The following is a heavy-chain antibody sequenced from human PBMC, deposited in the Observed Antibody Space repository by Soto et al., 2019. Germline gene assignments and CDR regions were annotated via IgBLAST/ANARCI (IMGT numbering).Heavy chain of an antibody. Sequence: GGSLRLSCAASGFTFSNAWLTWVRQAPGKGLEWVGRIKRKTDGGTTDYTAPVKGRFTISRDDSKDTLYLQMNSLKTEDTAIYYCTATLAYWGQGILVTVSS. CDR3: TATLAY. CDR2: IKRKTDGGTT. D-gene: IGHD3-16*01. CDR1: GFTFSNAW. J-gene: IGHJ4*02. V-gene: IGHV3-15*01.